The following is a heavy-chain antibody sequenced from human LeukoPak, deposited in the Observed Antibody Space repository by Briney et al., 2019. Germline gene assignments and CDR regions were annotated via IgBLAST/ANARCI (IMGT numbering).Heavy chain of an antibody. J-gene: IGHJ3*02. CDR2: IKQDGSEK. Sequence: PGGSLRLSCAASGFTLSSYWMSWVRQAPGKGLEWVANIKQDGSEKYYVDSVKGRFTISRDNAKNSLYLQMNSLRAEDTAVYYCARGVQWLAHDAFDIWGQGTMVTVPS. CDR1: GFTLSSYW. V-gene: IGHV3-7*01. D-gene: IGHD6-19*01. CDR3: ARGVQWLAHDAFDI.